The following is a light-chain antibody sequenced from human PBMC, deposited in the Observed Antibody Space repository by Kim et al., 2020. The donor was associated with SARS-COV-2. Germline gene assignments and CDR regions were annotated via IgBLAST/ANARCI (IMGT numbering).Light chain of an antibody. CDR1: RRLLNSNGFTY. J-gene: IGKJ2*01. CDR2: LVS. V-gene: IGKV2-28*01. CDR3: MQALETLFT. Sequence: EPDSISCRSNRRLLNSNGFTYLDSYLQKPGQSPQLLIYLVSNRASGVPDRFSGSGSGTAFTLKISRVEAEDVGVYYCMQALETLFTFGQGTKLEI.